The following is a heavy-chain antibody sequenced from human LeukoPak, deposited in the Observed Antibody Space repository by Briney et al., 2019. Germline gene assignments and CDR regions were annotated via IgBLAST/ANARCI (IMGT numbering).Heavy chain of an antibody. CDR2: IIPIFGTA. CDR1: GGTFSSYA. CDR3: ATRPHRSYYDFWSGYPDYYYYYGMDV. J-gene: IGHJ6*02. Sequence: ASVKVSCKASGGTFSSYAISWVRQAPGQGLEWMGGIIPIFGTANYAQKFQGRVTITADESTSTAYMELSSLRAEDTAVYYCATRPHRSYYDFWSGYPDYYYYYGMDVWGQGTTVTVSS. V-gene: IGHV1-69*13. D-gene: IGHD3-3*01.